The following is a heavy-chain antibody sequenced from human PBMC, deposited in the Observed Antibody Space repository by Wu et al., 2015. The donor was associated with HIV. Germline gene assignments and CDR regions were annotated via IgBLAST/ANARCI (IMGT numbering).Heavy chain of an antibody. J-gene: IGHJ4*02. V-gene: IGHV1-69*12. CDR2: IIPIFGTA. CDR1: GGTFSSYA. CDR3: ARDRHYYGFGELLVAMDY. D-gene: IGHD3-10*01. Sequence: QVQLVQSGAEVKKPGSSVKVSCKASGGTFSSYAISWVRQAPGQGLEWMGGIIPIFGTANYAQKFQGRVTITADESTSTAYMELSSLRSEDTAVYYCARDRHYYGFGELLVAMDYWGQGTLGHRL.